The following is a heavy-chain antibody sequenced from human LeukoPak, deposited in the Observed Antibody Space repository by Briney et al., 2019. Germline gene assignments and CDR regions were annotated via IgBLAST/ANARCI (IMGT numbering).Heavy chain of an antibody. J-gene: IGHJ4*02. CDR1: RGSISSYY. CDR2: IYCSGST. D-gene: IGHD3-22*01. Sequence: SETLSLTCTVSRGSISSYYWSWIRQPPGKGLEWIGYIYCSGSTTYNPSLKSRVTISVDTSKNQFSLKLSSVTAADTAMYYCARVPYYYDNSGYSYYFDYWGQGTLVTVSS. CDR3: ARVPYYYDNSGYSYYFDY. V-gene: IGHV4-59*01.